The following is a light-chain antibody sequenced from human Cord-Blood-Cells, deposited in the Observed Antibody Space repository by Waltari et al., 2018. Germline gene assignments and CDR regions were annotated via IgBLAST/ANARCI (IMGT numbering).Light chain of an antibody. CDR1: QSISSY. Sequence: IQLTQSQSSLSASVGAGETSTCPASQSISSYLNWYQQKPGKAPKLLIYAASSLQSGVPSRFSGSGSGTDFTLTISSLQPEDFATYYCQQSYSTPYTFGQGTKLEIK. CDR2: AAS. CDR3: QQSYSTPYT. V-gene: IGKV1-39*01. J-gene: IGKJ2*01.